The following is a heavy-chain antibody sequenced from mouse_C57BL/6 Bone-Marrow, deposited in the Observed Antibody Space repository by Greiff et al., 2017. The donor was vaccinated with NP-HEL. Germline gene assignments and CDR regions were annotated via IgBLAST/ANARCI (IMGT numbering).Heavy chain of an antibody. CDR2: IYPGNSDT. Sequence: EVQLQQSGTVLARPGASVKMSCKTSGYTFTSYWMHWVKQRPGQGLEWIGAIYPGNSDTSYNQKFKGKAKLTAVTSASTAYMELSSLTNEDSAVYYCTKLGPGHYYAMDYWGQGTSVTVSS. D-gene: IGHD4-1*01. V-gene: IGHV1-5*01. J-gene: IGHJ4*01. CDR1: GYTFTSYW. CDR3: TKLGPGHYYAMDY.